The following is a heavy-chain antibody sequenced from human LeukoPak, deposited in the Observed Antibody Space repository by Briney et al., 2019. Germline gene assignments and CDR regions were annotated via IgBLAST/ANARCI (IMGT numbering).Heavy chain of an antibody. CDR3: ARDGIFGVVLGTWAYYYYGMDV. D-gene: IGHD3-3*01. CDR2: ISYDGSNK. CDR1: GFTFSSYA. V-gene: IGHV3-30-3*01. J-gene: IGHJ6*04. Sequence: PGGSLRLSCAASGFTFSSYAMHWVRQAPGKGLEWVAVISYDGSNKYYADSVKGQFTISRDNSKNTLYLQMNSLRAEDTAVYYCARDGIFGVVLGTWAYYYYGMDVGGKGTTVTVSS.